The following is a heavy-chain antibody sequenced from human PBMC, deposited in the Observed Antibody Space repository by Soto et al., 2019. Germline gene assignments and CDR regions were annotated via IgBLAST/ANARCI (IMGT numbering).Heavy chain of an antibody. CDR2: ISYDGSNK. J-gene: IGHJ4*02. V-gene: IGHV3-30-3*01. Sequence: GGSLRLSCAASGFTFSSYAMHWVRQAPGKGLEWVAVISYDGSNKYYADSVKGRFTISRDNSKNTLYLQMNSLRAEDTAVYYCARGKYYDFWSGYPLYYFDYWGQGTLVTVSS. CDR1: GFTFSSYA. D-gene: IGHD3-3*01. CDR3: ARGKYYDFWSGYPLYYFDY.